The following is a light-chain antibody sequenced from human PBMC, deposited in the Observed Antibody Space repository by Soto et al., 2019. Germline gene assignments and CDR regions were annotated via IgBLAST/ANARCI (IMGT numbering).Light chain of an antibody. V-gene: IGLV2-23*02. CDR3: CSYAGRRYVV. Sequence: QSVLTQPASVSASPGQSITISCTGTNSDIGSSNLVSWYQQQPGKAPRLVIYEVTRGPSGISNRFSGSKSGNTAFLTISGLQPDDEAHYYCCSYAGRRYVVFGGGTKLTVL. J-gene: IGLJ2*01. CDR1: NSDIGSSNL. CDR2: EVT.